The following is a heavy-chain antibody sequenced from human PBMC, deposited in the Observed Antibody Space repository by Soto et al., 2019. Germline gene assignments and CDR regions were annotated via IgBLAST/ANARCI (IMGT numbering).Heavy chain of an antibody. D-gene: IGHD3-3*01. CDR3: ARADDFLSGYRQRGSAFDI. J-gene: IGHJ3*02. V-gene: IGHV4-31*03. CDR2: IYYSGST. Sequence: QVQLQESGPGLVKPSQTLSLTCTVSGGSISSGGYYWSWIRQHPGKGLEWIGYIYYSGSTYYNPSLKSRVPISVDTSKNQFSLMLSSVTAADTAVYYCARADDFLSGYRQRGSAFDIWGQGTMVTVSS. CDR1: GGSISSGGYY.